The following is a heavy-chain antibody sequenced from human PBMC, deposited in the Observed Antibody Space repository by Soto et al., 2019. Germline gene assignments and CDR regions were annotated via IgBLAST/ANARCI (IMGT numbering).Heavy chain of an antibody. J-gene: IGHJ4*02. Sequence: ASVKVSCKASGYAFTDYSMHWVRQAPGQGLEWMGWIIPNSGDTNYAQKFQGRVTMTRDRSISTAYMEMSRLRSDDTAVYYCAREDPTLGAPTYWGQGTLVTVSS. CDR3: AREDPTLGAPTY. V-gene: IGHV1-2*02. CDR1: GYAFTDYS. D-gene: IGHD1-26*01. CDR2: IIPNSGDT.